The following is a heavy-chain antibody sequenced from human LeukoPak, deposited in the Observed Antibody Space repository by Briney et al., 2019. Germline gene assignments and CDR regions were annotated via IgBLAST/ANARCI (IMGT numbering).Heavy chain of an antibody. CDR1: GESFGGYY. CDR3: ASRDGFGDARGWAFEY. CDR2: FTHTRST. J-gene: IGHJ4*02. V-gene: IGHV4-34*01. D-gene: IGHD4-17*01. Sequence: SETLSLTCAVFGESFGGYYWSWIRQPPGKGLEWIGEFTHTRSTNYNPSLKSRVTISADSSKKQFSLKLTSVTRADTAVYYCASRDGFGDARGWAFEYWGQRTLVTVSS.